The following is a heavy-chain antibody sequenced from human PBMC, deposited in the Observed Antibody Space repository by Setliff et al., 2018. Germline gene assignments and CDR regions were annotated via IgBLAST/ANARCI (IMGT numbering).Heavy chain of an antibody. CDR2: ISGYDGNT. D-gene: IGHD2-2*01. J-gene: IGHJ4*02. V-gene: IGHV1-18*01. CDR1: GYTFSNYG. CDR3: ARLVRYCNRTSCQRTPGAEY. Sequence: ASVKVSCKTSGYTFSNYGVSWVRQAPGQGLEWMGWISGYDGNTKYAQNLHGRVTMTTDTSTTTAYMELRSLRSDDTAVYYCARLVRYCNRTSCQRTPGAEYWGQGTLVTAPQ.